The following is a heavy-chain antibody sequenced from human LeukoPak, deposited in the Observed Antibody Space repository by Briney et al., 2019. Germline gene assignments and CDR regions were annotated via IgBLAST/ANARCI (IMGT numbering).Heavy chain of an antibody. Sequence: SETLSLTCTVSGGSISSYYWSWIRQPPGKGLEWIGYIYYSGSTNYNPSLKSRVTISVDTSKNQFSLKLSSVTAADTAVYYCVRGGYSYGYGLGLLDYWGQGSLVTVSS. CDR2: IYYSGST. V-gene: IGHV4-59*01. CDR3: VRGGYSYGYGLGLLDY. J-gene: IGHJ4*02. CDR1: GGSISSYY. D-gene: IGHD5-18*01.